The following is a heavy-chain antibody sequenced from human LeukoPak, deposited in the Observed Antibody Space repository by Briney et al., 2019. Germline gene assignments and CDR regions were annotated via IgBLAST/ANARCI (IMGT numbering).Heavy chain of an antibody. V-gene: IGHV3-48*03. CDR1: GFTFSSYE. CDR2: IDSSGSTI. D-gene: IGHD2-15*01. CDR3: AKRGEGVSNTCYMNNWFDP. J-gene: IGHJ5*02. Sequence: PGGSLRLSCAASGFTFSSYEMNWVRQAPGKGLEWVSYIDSSGSTIHYADSVKGRFTISRDNAKNSLYLQMNSLRAEDTAVYYCAKRGEGVSNTCYMNNWFDPWGQGTLVTVSS.